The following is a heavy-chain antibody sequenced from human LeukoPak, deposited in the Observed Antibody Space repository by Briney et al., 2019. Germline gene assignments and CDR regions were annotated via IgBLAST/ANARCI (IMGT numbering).Heavy chain of an antibody. V-gene: IGHV3-7*01. CDR3: ARERMYSGSGSTYPYYDY. J-gene: IGHJ4*02. D-gene: IGHD3-10*01. CDR1: GFTFDDYG. Sequence: SGGSLRLSCAASGFTFDDYGMSWVRQAPGKGLEWVANIKPDGSEKYFMDSVKGRFTISRDNAKNALYLEMNSLRAEDTAEYFCARERMYSGSGSTYPYYDYWGQGTLVTVSS. CDR2: IKPDGSEK.